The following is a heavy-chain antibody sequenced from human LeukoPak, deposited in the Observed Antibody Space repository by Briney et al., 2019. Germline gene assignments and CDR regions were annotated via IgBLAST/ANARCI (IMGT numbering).Heavy chain of an antibody. D-gene: IGHD2-21*01. J-gene: IGHJ4*02. CDR1: GFTFSDAW. CDR2: TKRKTQGGTT. CDR3: SGHMTSADY. Sequence: GGSLRLSCAASGFTFSDAWMSWVRQAPGKGLEWVARTKRKTQGGTTDYATPVKGRFTISRDDSKNTLYLQMNSLKIVDTAVYYCSGHMTSADYWGQGTLVTVSS. V-gene: IGHV3-15*01.